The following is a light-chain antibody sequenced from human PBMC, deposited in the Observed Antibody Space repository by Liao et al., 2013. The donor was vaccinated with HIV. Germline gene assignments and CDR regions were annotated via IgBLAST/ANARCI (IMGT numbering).Light chain of an antibody. CDR2: QDT. Sequence: SYELTQTPSVSVSPGQTATITCSGDQLGDKYVSWYQKKPGQPPLLVIYQDTKRPPRIPQRLTGANSGSAATLTISGTQAMDEADYYCQAWDISTHVVFGGGTKLTVL. CDR1: QLGDKY. CDR3: QAWDISTHVV. V-gene: IGLV3-1*01. J-gene: IGLJ2*01.